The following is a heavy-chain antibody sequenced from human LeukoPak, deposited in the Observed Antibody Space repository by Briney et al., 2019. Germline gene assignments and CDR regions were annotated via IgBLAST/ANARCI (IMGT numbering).Heavy chain of an antibody. CDR2: FDPEDGET. V-gene: IGHV1-24*01. Sequence: ASVKVSCKVSGYTLTELSMHWVRQAPGKGLEWMGGFDPEDGETIYAQKFQGRVTMTEDTSTDTAYMELSSLRSEDTAVYYCATVQGVGFWNPEVNWFDPWGQGTLVTVSS. CDR3: ATVQGVGFWNPEVNWFDP. D-gene: IGHD3-3*01. CDR1: GYTLTELS. J-gene: IGHJ5*02.